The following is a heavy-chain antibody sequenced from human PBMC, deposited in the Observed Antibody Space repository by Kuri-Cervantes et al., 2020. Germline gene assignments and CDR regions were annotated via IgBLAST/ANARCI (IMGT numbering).Heavy chain of an antibody. CDR2: ISYDGSNK. V-gene: IGHV3-30*19. J-gene: IGHJ5*02. D-gene: IGHD3-22*01. Sequence: GESLKFSCAASGFTFSNYGMHWVRQAPGKGLEWVAVISYDGSNKYYADSVKGRFTISRDNSKNTLYLQMNSLRAEDTAVYYCARELTYYYDSSGTFDPWGQGTLVTVSS. CDR1: GFTFSNYG. CDR3: ARELTYYYDSSGTFDP.